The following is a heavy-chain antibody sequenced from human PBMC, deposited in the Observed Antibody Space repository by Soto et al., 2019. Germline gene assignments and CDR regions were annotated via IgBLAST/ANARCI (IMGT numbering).Heavy chain of an antibody. CDR1: GYSFTSYW. Sequence: GESLKISCKGSGYSFTSYWISWVRQMPGKGLEWMGRIDPSDSYTNYSPSFQGHVTIAADKSISTAYLQWSSLKASDTAMYYCARRKDDYYGMDVWGQGTTVTVSS. V-gene: IGHV5-10-1*01. CDR2: IDPSDSYT. CDR3: ARRKDDYYGMDV. J-gene: IGHJ6*02.